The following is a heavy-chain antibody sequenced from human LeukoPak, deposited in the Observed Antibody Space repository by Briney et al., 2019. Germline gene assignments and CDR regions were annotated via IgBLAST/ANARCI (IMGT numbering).Heavy chain of an antibody. J-gene: IGHJ4*02. Sequence: PGGSLRLSCAASGFTFSSYAMRWVRQAPGKGLEWVAVISYDGSNKYYADSVKGRFTISRDNAKNSLFLQMNSLRAEDTAVYYCASSSWYPGLFSYWGQGTLVTVSS. V-gene: IGHV3-30*04. D-gene: IGHD6-13*01. CDR1: GFTFSSYA. CDR2: ISYDGSNK. CDR3: ASSSWYPGLFSY.